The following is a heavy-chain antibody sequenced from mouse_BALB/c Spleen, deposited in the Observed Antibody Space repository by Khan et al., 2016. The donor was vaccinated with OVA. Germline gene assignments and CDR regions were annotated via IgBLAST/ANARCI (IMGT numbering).Heavy chain of an antibody. CDR2: ILWNDSM. Sequence: QVTLKESGPGLLQPSQTLSLTCSFSGFSLSTSNMGVGWIRQPSGKGLEWLLHILWNDSMYYKPALKSRLTISKHTYNNQVFLKVANMVSADTATDYCARIANWGYYYAMDYWGQGTSVTVSS. J-gene: IGHJ4*01. D-gene: IGHD4-1*01. CDR3: ARIANWGYYYAMDY. CDR1: GFSLSTSNMG. V-gene: IGHV8-5*01.